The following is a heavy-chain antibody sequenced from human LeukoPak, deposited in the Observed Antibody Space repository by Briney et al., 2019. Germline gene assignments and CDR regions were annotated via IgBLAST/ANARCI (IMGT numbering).Heavy chain of an antibody. D-gene: IGHD6-6*01. CDR2: IRFDETKE. V-gene: IGHV3-30*02. Sequence: GGSLRLSCAASGFTFTNYGMHWVRQAPGKGLEWVAFIRFDETKEFYADSVKGRFTISRDNSKNTLYLQMNSLRAEDMALYYCAKDRYSSSSKAFDIWGQGTMVTVSS. CDR3: AKDRYSSSSKAFDI. CDR1: GFTFTNYG. J-gene: IGHJ3*02.